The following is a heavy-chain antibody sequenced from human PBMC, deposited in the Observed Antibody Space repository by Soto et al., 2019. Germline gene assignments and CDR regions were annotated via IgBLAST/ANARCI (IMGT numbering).Heavy chain of an antibody. CDR1: GGSISSSSYY. Sequence: SETLSLTCVVSGGSISSSSYYWGWIRQPPGKGLEWIGIIYYSGSTYYNPSLKSRVTISVDTSKNQFSPKLSSVTAADTAVYYGARRGGVATNAFDIWGQGTMVTV. D-gene: IGHD5-12*01. CDR2: IYYSGST. V-gene: IGHV4-39*01. CDR3: ARRGGVATNAFDI. J-gene: IGHJ3*02.